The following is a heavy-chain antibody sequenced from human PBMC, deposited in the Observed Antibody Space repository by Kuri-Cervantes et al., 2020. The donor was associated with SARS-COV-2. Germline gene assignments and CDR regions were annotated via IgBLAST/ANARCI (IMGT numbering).Heavy chain of an antibody. V-gene: IGHV3-74*01. Sequence: GGSLRLSCAASGFTFSSYWMHWVRQAPGKGLVWVSRINSDGSNTSYADSVKGRFTISRDNAKNTLYLQMNSLRAEDTAVYYCARVWGPYYYGSGSYPWGQGTLVTVSS. J-gene: IGHJ5*02. CDR3: ARVWGPYYYGSGSYP. CDR2: INSDGSNT. CDR1: GFTFSSYW. D-gene: IGHD3-10*01.